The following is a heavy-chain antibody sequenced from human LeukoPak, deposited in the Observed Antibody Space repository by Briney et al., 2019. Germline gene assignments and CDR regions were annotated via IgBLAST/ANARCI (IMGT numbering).Heavy chain of an antibody. V-gene: IGHV3-49*04. CDR1: GFTFGDYA. Sequence: GGSLRLSCTASGFTFGDYAMSWVRQAPGKGLEWVGFIRTKIYGGTTEYAASVKGRFTISRDDSKSIAYLQMNSLKTEDTAVYYCTRGGGYSSSDYWGQGTLVTVSS. J-gene: IGHJ4*02. CDR3: TRGGGYSSSDY. CDR2: IRTKIYGGTT. D-gene: IGHD6-13*01.